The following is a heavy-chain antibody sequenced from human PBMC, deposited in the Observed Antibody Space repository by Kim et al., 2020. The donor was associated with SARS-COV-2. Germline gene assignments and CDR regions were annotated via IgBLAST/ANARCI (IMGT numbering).Heavy chain of an antibody. D-gene: IGHD3-16*01. CDR3: VRGRMGGAFGM. Sequence: GGSLRLSCSTSGFTFSAYDMNWVRQAPGKGLEWLSFITNSSTTISYADSVEGRFTISRDNAKNSLFLQMNSLRDEDTAIYYCVRGRMGGAFGMWGPGTMVTASS. V-gene: IGHV3-48*02. CDR2: ITNSSTTI. J-gene: IGHJ3*02. CDR1: GFTFSAYD.